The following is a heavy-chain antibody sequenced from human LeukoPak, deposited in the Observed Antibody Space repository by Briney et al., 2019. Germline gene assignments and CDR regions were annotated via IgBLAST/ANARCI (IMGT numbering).Heavy chain of an antibody. CDR2: ISGSGSTI. CDR1: GFTFSTYE. Sequence: PGGSLRLSCAASGFTFSTYEMNWVRQAPGKGLEWVSYISGSGSTIYYAHSVKGRFTISRDNANNSLYLQMNSLRAEDTAVYYCVRSRWLQLGYFDCWGQGILVTVSS. V-gene: IGHV3-48*03. D-gene: IGHD5-24*01. CDR3: VRSRWLQLGYFDC. J-gene: IGHJ4*02.